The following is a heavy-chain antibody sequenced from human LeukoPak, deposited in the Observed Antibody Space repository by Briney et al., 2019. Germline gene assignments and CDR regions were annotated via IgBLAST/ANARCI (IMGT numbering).Heavy chain of an antibody. CDR2: IGEDGSTT. CDR1: GIAFENYA. D-gene: IGHD3-9*01. CDR3: AKGFSVLTSTDYFYYHGLDV. V-gene: IGHV3-43*02. Sequence: GGSLRLSCAASGIAFENYAMNWVRQAPGKGLEWVSLIGEDGSTTWYADSVKGRFTISRDNGKNSLYLHMNSLRPEDTALYYCAKGFSVLTSTDYFYYHGLDVWGQGTPVTVSS. J-gene: IGHJ6*02.